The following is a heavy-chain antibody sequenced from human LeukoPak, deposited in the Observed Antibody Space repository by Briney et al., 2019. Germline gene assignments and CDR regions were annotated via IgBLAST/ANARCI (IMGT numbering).Heavy chain of an antibody. CDR3: AKAGSDYGDFDY. Sequence: PGGSLRLSCAASGFTFSSYAMSRVRQAPGKGLEWVSAISGSGGSTYYADSVKGRFTISRDNSKNTLYLQMNSLRAEDTAVYYCAKAGSDYGDFDYWGQGTLVTVSS. D-gene: IGHD4-17*01. J-gene: IGHJ4*02. CDR1: GFTFSSYA. CDR2: ISGSGGST. V-gene: IGHV3-23*01.